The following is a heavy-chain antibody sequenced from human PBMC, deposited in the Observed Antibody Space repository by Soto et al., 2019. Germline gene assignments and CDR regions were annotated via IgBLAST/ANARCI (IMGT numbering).Heavy chain of an antibody. CDR2: IYYSGST. J-gene: IGHJ5*02. CDR3: ARGLRDYGGNSDWFDP. D-gene: IGHD4-17*01. Sequence: QVQLQESGPGLVKPSETLSLTCTVSGGSISSYYWSWIRQPPGKGLEWIGYIYYSGSTNYNPSLKSRVAIAXGTSKXXFSLKLGSVTAADTAVYYCARGLRDYGGNSDWFDPWGQGTLVTVSS. CDR1: GGSISSYY. V-gene: IGHV4-59*01.